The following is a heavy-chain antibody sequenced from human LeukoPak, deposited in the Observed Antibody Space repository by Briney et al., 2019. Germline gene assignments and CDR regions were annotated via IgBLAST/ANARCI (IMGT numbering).Heavy chain of an antibody. CDR3: ARDRRYSNYDYDYYYMDV. V-gene: IGHV4-61*02. Sequence: SETLSLTCTVSGGSISSGSYYWSWIRQPAGKGLEWIGRIYTSGSTNYNPSLKSRVTISVDTSKNQFSLKLSSVTAADTAVYYCARDRRYSNYDYDYYYMDVWGEGTTVTVSS. D-gene: IGHD4-11*01. CDR2: IYTSGST. J-gene: IGHJ6*03. CDR1: GGSISSGSYY.